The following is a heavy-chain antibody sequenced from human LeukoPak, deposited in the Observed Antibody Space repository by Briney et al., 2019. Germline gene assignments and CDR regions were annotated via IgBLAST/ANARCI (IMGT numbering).Heavy chain of an antibody. V-gene: IGHV3-21*01. CDR1: GFTFSSYH. CDR2: ISTSRNYI. Sequence: GGSLRLSCVVSGFTFSSYHMNWVRQAPGKGLEWVSSISTSRNYIYYADSVTGRFTISRDSAKNSLYLQMNSLRAEDTAVYYCARRATTERGHSYGLDYWGQGTLVTVSS. J-gene: IGHJ4*02. D-gene: IGHD5-18*01. CDR3: ARRATTERGHSYGLDY.